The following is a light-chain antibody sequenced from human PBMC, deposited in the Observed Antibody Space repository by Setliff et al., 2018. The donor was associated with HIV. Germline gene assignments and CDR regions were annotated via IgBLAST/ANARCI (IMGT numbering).Light chain of an antibody. V-gene: IGLV2-11*01. Sequence: QSVLTQPRSVSGSPGQSVAISCTGTRSDIGAYNYGSWYQQHPGKVPKLTISDVTKRPSGVPDRFSGSKSGNTASLIISGLQTEDEADYYCFSYAGSVYVFGTGTKVTVL. CDR2: DVT. J-gene: IGLJ1*01. CDR1: RSDIGAYNY. CDR3: FSYAGSVYV.